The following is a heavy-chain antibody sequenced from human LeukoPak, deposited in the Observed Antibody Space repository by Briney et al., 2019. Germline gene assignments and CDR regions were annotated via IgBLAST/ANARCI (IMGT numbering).Heavy chain of an antibody. D-gene: IGHD5-24*01. CDR2: INPNSGGT. J-gene: IGHJ4*02. CDR3: ARDRGEMADGGFDY. CDR1: GYTFTGYY. V-gene: IGHV1-2*02. Sequence: ASVKVSCKASGYTFTGYYMHWVRQAPGQGLEWMGWINPNSGGTNYAQKFQGRVTMTRDTSISTAYMELSRLRSDDTAVYYCARDRGEMADGGFDYWGQGTLVTVSS.